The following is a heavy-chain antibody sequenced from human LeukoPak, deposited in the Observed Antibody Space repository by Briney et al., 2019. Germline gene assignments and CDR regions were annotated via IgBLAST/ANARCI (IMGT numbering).Heavy chain of an antibody. CDR1: GFTVSRKY. J-gene: IGHJ4*02. CDR3: AKGAGSGWRFDY. CDR2: MYSGGSE. Sequence: GGSLRLSCAASGFTVSRKYMSWVRQAPGKGLEWVSVMYSGGSEYYADSVKGRFTISRDSSKNTLYLQMNSLRAEDTAVYYCAKGAGSGWRFDYWGQGTLVTVSS. D-gene: IGHD6-19*01. V-gene: IGHV3-53*01.